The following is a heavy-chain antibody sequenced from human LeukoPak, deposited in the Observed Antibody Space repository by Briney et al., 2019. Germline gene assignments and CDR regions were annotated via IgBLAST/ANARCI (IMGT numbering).Heavy chain of an antibody. V-gene: IGHV3-30-3*01. CDR3: AREGYCSGGSCSGDYYYYGMDV. D-gene: IGHD2-15*01. CDR1: GFTFSSYA. CDR2: ISYDGSNK. Sequence: GGSLRLSCAASGFTFSSYAMHWVRQAPGKGLEWVAVISYDGSNKYYADSVKGRFTISRDNSKNTLYLQMNSLRAEDTAVYYCAREGYCSGGSCSGDYYYYGMDVWGQGTTVTVSS. J-gene: IGHJ6*02.